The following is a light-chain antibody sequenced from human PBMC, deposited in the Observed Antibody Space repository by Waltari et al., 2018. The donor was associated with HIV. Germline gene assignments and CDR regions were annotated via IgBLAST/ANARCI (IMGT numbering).Light chain of an antibody. Sequence: QSALTQPASVSGSPGQSITISCTGTSSDVGGYNYVSWYQQHPGKAPKLMIYDVSKRPSGVSNRFSGSKSVHTASLTISGLQAEDEADYYCSSYTSTYVFGTGTKVTVL. J-gene: IGLJ1*01. CDR3: SSYTSTYV. CDR2: DVS. CDR1: SSDVGGYNY. V-gene: IGLV2-14*01.